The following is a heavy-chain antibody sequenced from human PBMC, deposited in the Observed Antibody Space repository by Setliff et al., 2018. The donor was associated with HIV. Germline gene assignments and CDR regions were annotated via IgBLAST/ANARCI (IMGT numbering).Heavy chain of an antibody. CDR3: ARAAGTTLDFDY. Sequence: SETLSLTCTVSGGSISSGSYYWSWIRQPAGKGLEWIGRIYTSGSTNYNPSLKSRVTISVDTSRTQLSLELRSVTAADTAVYYCARAAGTTLDFDYWGQGTLVTVSS. J-gene: IGHJ4*02. V-gene: IGHV4-61*02. CDR2: IYTSGST. CDR1: GGSISSGSYY. D-gene: IGHD1-7*01.